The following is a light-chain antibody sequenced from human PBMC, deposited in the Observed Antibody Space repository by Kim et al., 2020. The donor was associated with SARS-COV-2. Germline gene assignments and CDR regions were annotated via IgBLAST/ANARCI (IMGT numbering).Light chain of an antibody. J-gene: IGKJ4*01. CDR3: QQYNSRPLT. Sequence: EVVLTQSPATLSVSPGERATLSCRASQSVDSNLAWYRQKPGQAPSLLIYGASTRATGIPARFSGSGSGTDFTLTISSLQSEDFAVYYCQQYNSRPLTFGGGTKVDFK. CDR1: QSVDSN. V-gene: IGKV3-15*01. CDR2: GAS.